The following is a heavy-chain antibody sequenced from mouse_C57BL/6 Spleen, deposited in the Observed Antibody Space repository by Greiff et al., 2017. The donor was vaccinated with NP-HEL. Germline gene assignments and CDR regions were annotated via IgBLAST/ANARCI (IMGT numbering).Heavy chain of an antibody. Sequence: QVHVKQSGAELVKPGASVKISCKASGYAFSSYWMNWVKQRPGKGLEWIGQIYPGDGDTNYNGKFKGKATLTADKSSSTAYMQLSSLTSEDSAVYFCARWGGSSYFDYWGQGTTLTVSS. CDR2: IYPGDGDT. J-gene: IGHJ2*01. CDR1: GYAFSSYW. V-gene: IGHV1-80*01. CDR3: ARWGGSSYFDY. D-gene: IGHD1-1*01.